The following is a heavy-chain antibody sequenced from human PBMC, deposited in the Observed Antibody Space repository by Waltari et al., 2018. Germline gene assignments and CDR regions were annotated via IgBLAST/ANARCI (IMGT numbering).Heavy chain of an antibody. V-gene: IGHV4-59*11. CDR2: IWYDGET. Sequence: QVRLQESGPGLVKPSGTLSLTCTVSNGSISRHYWSWIRQPPGKGLEWIGYIWYDGETTYNSSLKSRVTISVDRSKNQLFLSLSSVTAADTAIYYCAKGGGAGATFRHWGQGTLVTVSS. D-gene: IGHD1-26*01. CDR1: NGSISRHY. CDR3: AKGGGAGATFRH. J-gene: IGHJ1*01.